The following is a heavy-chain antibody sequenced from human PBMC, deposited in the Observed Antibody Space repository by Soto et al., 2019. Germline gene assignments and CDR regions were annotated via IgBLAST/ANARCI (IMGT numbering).Heavy chain of an antibody. CDR1: GFTFSSYA. CDR3: AKQQGPGTPYYYAMDV. D-gene: IGHD1-1*01. Sequence: EVQLLESGGGLVQPGGSLRLSCAASGFTFSSYAMSWVRQAPGKGLEWVSVIRSSGDRTYYADSVKGRFNISRDNSKNTLYMQMNSPRAEDTAVYYCAKQQGPGTPYYYAMDVWGQGTTVTVSS. J-gene: IGHJ6*02. CDR2: IRSSGDRT. V-gene: IGHV3-23*01.